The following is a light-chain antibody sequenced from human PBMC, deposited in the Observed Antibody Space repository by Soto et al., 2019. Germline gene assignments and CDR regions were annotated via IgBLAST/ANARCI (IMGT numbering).Light chain of an antibody. V-gene: IGKV2-28*01. CDR3: MQALQTPRT. Sequence: DIVMTHSPLSLPVTPGEPASISCRSSQSLLHSNGYNYLDWYLQKPGQPPQXLIYLGSNRASGVPDRFSGSGAGTDFTLKISRAEAEDVGVYYCMQALQTPRTFGQGTKV. J-gene: IGKJ1*01. CDR1: QSLLHSNGYNY. CDR2: LGS.